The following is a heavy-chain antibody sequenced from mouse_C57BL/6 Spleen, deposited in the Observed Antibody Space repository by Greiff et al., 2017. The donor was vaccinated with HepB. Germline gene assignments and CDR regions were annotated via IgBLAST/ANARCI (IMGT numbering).Heavy chain of an antibody. D-gene: IGHD1-2*01. CDR3: ARSRDYGSFAY. CDR1: GYSFTDYN. J-gene: IGHJ3*01. CDR2: MNPNYGTT. V-gene: IGHV1-39*01. Sequence: VQLQQSGPELVKPGDLVKISCKASGYSFTDYNMNWVKQSNGKSLEWIGVMNPNYGTTSYNQKIKGKATLTVDQSSSTAYMQLTSLTSEDSAVYYCARSRDYGSFAYWGQGTLVTVSA.